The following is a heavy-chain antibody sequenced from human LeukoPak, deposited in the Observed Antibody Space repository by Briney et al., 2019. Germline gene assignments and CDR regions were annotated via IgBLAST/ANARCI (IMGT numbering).Heavy chain of an antibody. Sequence: GGSLRLSCTASGLTLSTYAMHWVRQAPGKGLDWVASISDDGGTRYHADSVKGRFTISRDNSKNTLFLQMNSLRAEDTAVYYCARACSGGSCYLAAFDMWGRGTMVTVSS. CDR1: GLTLSTYA. V-gene: IGHV3-30*04. CDR3: ARACSGGSCYLAAFDM. J-gene: IGHJ3*02. CDR2: ISDDGGTR. D-gene: IGHD2-15*01.